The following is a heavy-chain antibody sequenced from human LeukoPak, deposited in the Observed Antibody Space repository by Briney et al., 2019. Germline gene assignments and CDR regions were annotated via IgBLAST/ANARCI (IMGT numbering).Heavy chain of an antibody. CDR3: ARRLWFGANYYMDV. Sequence: GGSLRLSCAASGFTFSDYYMSWIRQAPGKGLEWVSYISSSGSTIYYADSVKGRFTISRDNAKNSLYLQMNSLRAEDTAVYYCARRLWFGANYYMDVWGKGTTVTVSS. CDR2: ISSSGSTI. D-gene: IGHD3-10*01. V-gene: IGHV3-11*04. J-gene: IGHJ6*03. CDR1: GFTFSDYY.